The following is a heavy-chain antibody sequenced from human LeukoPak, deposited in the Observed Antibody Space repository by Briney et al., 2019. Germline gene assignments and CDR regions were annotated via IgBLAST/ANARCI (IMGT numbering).Heavy chain of an antibody. D-gene: IGHD6-19*01. CDR1: GFTFDDYG. J-gene: IGHJ6*03. CDR2: INWNGGST. V-gene: IGHV3-20*04. CDR3: AREAGGWFQYYYYYYMDV. Sequence: PGGSLRLSCAASGFTFDDYGMSWVRQAPGKGLEWVSGINWNGGSTGYADSVKGRFTISRDNAKNSLYLQMNSLRAEDTALYYCAREAGGWFQYYYYYYMDVWGKGTTVTVSS.